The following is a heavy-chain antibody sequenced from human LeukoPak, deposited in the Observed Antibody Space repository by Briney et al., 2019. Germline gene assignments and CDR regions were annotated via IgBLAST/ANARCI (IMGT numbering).Heavy chain of an antibody. D-gene: IGHD1-1*01. CDR3: ARRAASTGTMFDY. Sequence: GESLKISCKGSGYSFTTYWIAWVRRMPGKGLEWMGIIYPGDSDTTYSPSFQGQVTISADKSISTAYLQWSSLKASDTAMYYCARRAASTGTMFDYWGQGILVTVSS. V-gene: IGHV5-51*01. CDR2: IYPGDSDT. CDR1: GYSFTTYW. J-gene: IGHJ4*02.